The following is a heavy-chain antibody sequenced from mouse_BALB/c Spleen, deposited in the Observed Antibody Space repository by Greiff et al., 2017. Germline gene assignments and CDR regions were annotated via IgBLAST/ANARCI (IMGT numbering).Heavy chain of an antibody. CDR2: IDPANGNT. V-gene: IGHV14-3*02. J-gene: IGHJ4*01. D-gene: IGHD3-1*01. CDR3: ALRLRYYAMDY. CDR1: GFNFKDTY. Sequence: EVQLQQSGAELVKPGASVKLSCTASGFNFKDTYMHWVKQRPEQGLEWIGRIDPANGNTKYDPKFQGKATITADTSSNTAYLQLSSLTSEDTAVYYCALRLRYYAMDYWGQGTSVTVSS.